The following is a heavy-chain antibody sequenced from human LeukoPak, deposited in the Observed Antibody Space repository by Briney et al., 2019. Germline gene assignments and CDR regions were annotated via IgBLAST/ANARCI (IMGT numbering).Heavy chain of an antibody. D-gene: IGHD2-2*01. J-gene: IGHJ3*02. Sequence: SQTLSLTCTVSGGSISSGSYYWSWIRQPAGKGLEWIGRIYTSGSTNYNPSLKSRVTISVDTSKNQFSLKLSSVTAADTAAYYCARIVVVPAGAFDIWGQGTMVTVSS. V-gene: IGHV4-61*02. CDR3: ARIVVVPAGAFDI. CDR1: GGSISSGSYY. CDR2: IYTSGST.